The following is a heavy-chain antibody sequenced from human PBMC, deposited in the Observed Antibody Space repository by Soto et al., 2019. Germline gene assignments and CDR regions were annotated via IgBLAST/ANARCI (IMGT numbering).Heavy chain of an antibody. CDR3: ARRGGSSSGYYYYAMDV. CDR2: IYSNGDT. V-gene: IGHV4-31*03. J-gene: IGHJ6*02. D-gene: IGHD6-6*01. Sequence: SETLSLTCSVSSDSMNSGGYYWSWIRQHPGKGLEWIGYIYSNGDTYYNPSLKSRVTISVDTSKNQFSLNLTSVNAADTAVYYCARRGGSSSGYYYYAMDVWGQGTTVTVSS. CDR1: SDSMNSGGYY.